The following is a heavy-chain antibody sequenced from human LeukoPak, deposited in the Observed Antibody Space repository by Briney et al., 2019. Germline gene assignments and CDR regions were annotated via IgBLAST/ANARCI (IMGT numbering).Heavy chain of an antibody. J-gene: IGHJ6*02. V-gene: IGHV4-59*01. D-gene: IGHD4-23*01. CDR2: IYYSEST. Sequence: PSETLSLTCTVSGGSISSYYWSWIRQPPGKGLEWIGYIYYSESTNYNPSLKSRVTISVDTSKNQFSLKLSSVTAADTAVYYCARDRGKNPHYYYYGMDVWGQGTTVTVSS. CDR3: ARDRGKNPHYYYYGMDV. CDR1: GGSISSYY.